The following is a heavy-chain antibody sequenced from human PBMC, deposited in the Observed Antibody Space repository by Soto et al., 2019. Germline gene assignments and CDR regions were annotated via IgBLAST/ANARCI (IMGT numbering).Heavy chain of an antibody. J-gene: IGHJ3*01. V-gene: IGHV4-34*01. D-gene: IGHD3-10*01. CDR2: INHSGST. CDR1: GGSFSGYY. Sequence: QVQLQQWGAGLLKPSETLSLTCAVYGGSFSGYYWSWIRQPPGKGLEWIGEINHSGSTNYNPSLKRRVTISVATSKNRFSLKLSFVTAADTAVYYCARGKWFGEFGNWGQGTMVTVSS. CDR3: ARGKWFGEFGN.